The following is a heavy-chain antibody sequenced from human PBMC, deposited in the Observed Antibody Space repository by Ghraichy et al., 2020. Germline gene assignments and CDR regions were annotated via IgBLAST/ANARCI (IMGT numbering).Heavy chain of an antibody. D-gene: IGHD4-23*01. V-gene: IGHV4-39*01. J-gene: IGHJ2*01. CDR3: AGSFAVIRYFDL. CDR1: GGSISSSNYY. CDR2: IQHSGST. Sequence: SQTLSLTCSVSGGSISSSNYYWGWIRQPPGKGPEWIGSIQHSGSTYHNPSLESRVTISVDKSKNQFSLKLSSVTAADTAVYFCAGSFAVIRYFDLWGRGTLVTVSS.